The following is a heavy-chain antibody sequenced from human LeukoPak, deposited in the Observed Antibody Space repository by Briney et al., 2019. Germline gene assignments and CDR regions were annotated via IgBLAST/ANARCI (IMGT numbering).Heavy chain of an antibody. V-gene: IGHV4-34*01. D-gene: IGHD4-17*01. Sequence: SETLSLTCAVYGGSFSGYYWSWIRQPPGKGLEWIGEINHSGSTNYNPSLKSRVTISVDTSKNQFSLKLSSVTAADTAVYYCARDYGDYGDAFDIWGQGTMVTASS. CDR2: INHSGST. CDR3: ARDYGDYGDAFDI. J-gene: IGHJ3*02. CDR1: GGSFSGYY.